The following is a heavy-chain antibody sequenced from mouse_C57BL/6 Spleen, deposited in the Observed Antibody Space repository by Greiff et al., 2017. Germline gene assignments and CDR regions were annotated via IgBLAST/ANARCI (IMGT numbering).Heavy chain of an antibody. J-gene: IGHJ4*01. CDR2: INPSTGGT. CDR1: GYSFTGYY. D-gene: IGHD1-1*01. Sequence: EVQLQQSGPELVKPGASVKISCKASGYSFTGYYMNWVKQSPEKSLEWIGEINPSTGGTTYNQKFKAKATLTVDKSSSTAYMQLKSLTSEDSAVYYCARREFVYYGSINWDDYAMDYWGQGTSVTVSS. CDR3: ARREFVYYGSINWDDYAMDY. V-gene: IGHV1-42*01.